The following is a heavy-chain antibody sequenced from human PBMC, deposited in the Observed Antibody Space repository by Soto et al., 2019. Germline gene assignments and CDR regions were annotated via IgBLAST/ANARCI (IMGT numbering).Heavy chain of an antibody. Sequence: SVKVSCKASGGTFSSYAISWVRQAPGQGLEWMGGIIPIFGTANYAQKFQGRVTITADESTSTAYMELSSLRSEDTAVYYCARGARRYYDSSGYYDMYYFDYWGQGTLVTVSS. J-gene: IGHJ4*02. CDR2: IIPIFGTA. CDR3: ARGARRYYDSSGYYDMYYFDY. V-gene: IGHV1-69*13. CDR1: GGTFSSYA. D-gene: IGHD3-22*01.